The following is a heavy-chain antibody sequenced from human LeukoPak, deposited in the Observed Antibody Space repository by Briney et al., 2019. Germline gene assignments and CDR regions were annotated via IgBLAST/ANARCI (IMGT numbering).Heavy chain of an antibody. CDR1: GGSFSGYY. Sequence: SETLSLTCAAYGGSFSGYYWSWIRQPPGKGLEWIGEINHSGSTNYNPSLKSRVTISVDTSKNQFSLKLSSVTAADTAVYYCASRNGYNYRKPSTLTVAAAYYFDYWGQGTLVTVSS. CDR3: ASRNGYNYRKPSTLTVAAAYYFDY. D-gene: IGHD5-24*01. CDR2: INHSGST. V-gene: IGHV4-34*01. J-gene: IGHJ4*02.